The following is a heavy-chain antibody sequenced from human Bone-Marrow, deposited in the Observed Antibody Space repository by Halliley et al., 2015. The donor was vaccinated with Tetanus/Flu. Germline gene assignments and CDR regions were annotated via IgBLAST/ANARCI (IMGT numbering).Heavy chain of an antibody. V-gene: IGHV4-59*08. J-gene: IGHJ6*02. D-gene: IGHD1-26*01. CDR3: ARRSGSYYYFYGVDV. CDR1: GDSISSYY. CDR2: THYSGST. Sequence: TLSLTCTVSGDSISSYYWSWIRQPPGKGLEWIGYTHYSGSTRYSLSLKSRVTISIDTSKNQFSLQLKSVTAADTAVYYCARRSGSYYYFYGVDVWGQGTTVTVSS.